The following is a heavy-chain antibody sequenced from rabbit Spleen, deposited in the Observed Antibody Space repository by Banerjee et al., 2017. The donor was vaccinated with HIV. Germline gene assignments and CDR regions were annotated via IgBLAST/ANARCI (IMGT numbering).Heavy chain of an antibody. CDR3: ARGGSSDYDFNL. D-gene: IGHD8-1*01. V-gene: IGHV1S40*01. Sequence: QSLEEAAGDLVKPRASLILTCTAACVFFCSSYYMCWVRQAPGKGLEWSACIYAGSSGDTYYASWAKGRFTISKTSSTTVTLQMTSLTAADTATYFCARGGSSDYDFNLWGPGTLVTVS. J-gene: IGHJ4*01. CDR1: CVFFCSSYY. CDR2: IYAGSSGDT.